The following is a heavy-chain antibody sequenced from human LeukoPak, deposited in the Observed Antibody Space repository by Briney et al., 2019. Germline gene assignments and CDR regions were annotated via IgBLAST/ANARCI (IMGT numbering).Heavy chain of an antibody. CDR3: ARPPPRNTADF. CDR2: ISYSGST. V-gene: IGHV4-59*12. D-gene: IGHD2-21*02. J-gene: IGHJ4*01. Sequence: SETLSLTCTVSGGSISSYYWSWIRQPPGKGLEGMGYISYSGSTNYNPSLKSRVSLSLDRSKNQFSLKPSSLTAADTAVYYCARPPPRNTADFWGHGTLVPVSS. CDR1: GGSISSYY.